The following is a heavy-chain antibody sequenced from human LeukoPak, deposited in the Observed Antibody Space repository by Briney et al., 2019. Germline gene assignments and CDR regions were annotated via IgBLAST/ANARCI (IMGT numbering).Heavy chain of an antibody. CDR2: IYYSGST. CDR3: ARSYYYDSSGYPFDY. CDR1: GGSISSYY. D-gene: IGHD3-22*01. Sequence: KPSETLSLTCTVSGGSISSYYWSWIRQPPGKGLEWIGYIYYSGSTNYNPSLKSRVTISVDTSKNQFSLKLSSVTAADTAVYYCARSYYYDSSGYPFDYWGQGTLVTVSS. J-gene: IGHJ4*02. V-gene: IGHV4-59*01.